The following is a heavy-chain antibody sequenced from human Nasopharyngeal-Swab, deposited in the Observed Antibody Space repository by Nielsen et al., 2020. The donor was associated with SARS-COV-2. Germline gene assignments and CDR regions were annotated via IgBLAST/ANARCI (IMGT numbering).Heavy chain of an antibody. V-gene: IGHV3-7*03. CDR3: ARRISGGYDP. CDR2: IKQDESEK. D-gene: IGHD1-26*01. Sequence: WIRQPPGKGLEWVANIKQDESEKYYVDSVKGRFTVSRDNAKKSLYLQMNSLRAEDTAVHYCARRISGGYDPWGQGTLVTVSS. J-gene: IGHJ5*02.